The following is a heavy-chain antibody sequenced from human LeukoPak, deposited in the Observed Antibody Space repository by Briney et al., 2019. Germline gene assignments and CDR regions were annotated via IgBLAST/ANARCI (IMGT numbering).Heavy chain of an antibody. CDR2: IIGSGGTT. V-gene: IGHV3-23*01. CDR1: GFSFSNYG. J-gene: IGHJ4*02. Sequence: LRLSCAASGFSFSNYGMNWVRQAPGKGLEWVSGIIGSGGTTYYADSVKGRFTISRDNSKNTVYLQINNLRGEDTAVYYCAKDDRLLRFLHWGQGTLVTVSS. CDR3: AKDDRLLRFLH. D-gene: IGHD3-16*01.